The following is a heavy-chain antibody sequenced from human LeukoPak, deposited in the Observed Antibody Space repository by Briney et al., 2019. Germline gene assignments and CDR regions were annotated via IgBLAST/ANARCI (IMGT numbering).Heavy chain of an antibody. D-gene: IGHD1-26*01. CDR3: AREGASSGSYSY. V-gene: IGHV3-64*01. CDR1: GFKFDAYA. CDR2: ISSSGDST. J-gene: IGHJ4*02. Sequence: QPGGSLRLSCTASGFKFDAYAMHWVRQAPGKGLEYASAISSSGDSTYYANTVKGRFTISRDNSKNTLYLQMGSLRVEDMGVYYCAREGASSGSYSYWGQGTLVTVSS.